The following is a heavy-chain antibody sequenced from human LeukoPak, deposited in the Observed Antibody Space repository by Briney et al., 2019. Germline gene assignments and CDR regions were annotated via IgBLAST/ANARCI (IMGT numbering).Heavy chain of an antibody. CDR2: ISYDGSNK. Sequence: GGSLRLSCAASGFTFSSYAMSWVRQAPGKGLEWVAVISYDGSNKYYADSVKGRFTISRDNSKNTLYLQMNSLRAEDTAVYYCAKDPGSSWYDYWGQGTLVTVSS. J-gene: IGHJ4*02. CDR3: AKDPGSSWYDY. D-gene: IGHD6-13*01. CDR1: GFTFSSYA. V-gene: IGHV3-30*18.